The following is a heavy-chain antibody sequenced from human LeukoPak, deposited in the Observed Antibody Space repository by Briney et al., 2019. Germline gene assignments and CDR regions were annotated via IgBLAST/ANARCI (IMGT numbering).Heavy chain of an antibody. J-gene: IGHJ4*02. CDR3: ARYCGGDCYSYYFDY. Sequence: SETLSLTCTVSGGSISSGSYYWSWIRQPAGKGLEWIGRIYTSGSTNYNPSLKSRVTISVGTSKNQFSLKLSSVTAADTAVYYCARYCGGDCYSYYFDYWGQGTLATVSS. CDR2: IYTSGST. CDR1: GGSISSGSYY. D-gene: IGHD2-21*02. V-gene: IGHV4-61*02.